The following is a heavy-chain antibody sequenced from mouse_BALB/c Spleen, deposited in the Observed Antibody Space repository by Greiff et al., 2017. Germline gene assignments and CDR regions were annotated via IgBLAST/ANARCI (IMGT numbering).Heavy chain of an antibody. D-gene: IGHD4-1*01. Sequence: EVKLLESGGGLVQPGGSLRLSCATSGFTFTDYYMSWVRQPPGKALEWLGFIRNKANGSTTEYSASVKARFTISRDNSQNILYLHMNTLRAEDSATYYGARALNCGVFAYWGQGTLGTVSA. V-gene: IGHV7-3*02. CDR2: IRNKANGSTT. J-gene: IGHJ3*01. CDR3: ARALNCGVFAY. CDR1: GFTFTDYY.